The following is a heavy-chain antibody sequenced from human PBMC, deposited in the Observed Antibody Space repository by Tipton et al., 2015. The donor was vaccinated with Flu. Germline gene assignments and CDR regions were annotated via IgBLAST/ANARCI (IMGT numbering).Heavy chain of an antibody. V-gene: IGHV3-48*03. J-gene: IGHJ4*02. Sequence: SLRLSCAASGFTSSSYEMNWVRQAPGKGLEWVSYINRGGDTIYYADSVKGRFTISRDNAKNSVYLQMRSLRVEDTAVYYCARVPRLFTFGGVPPDYWGQGTLVTVSS. CDR1: GFTSSSYE. D-gene: IGHD3-16*01. CDR2: INRGGDTI. CDR3: ARVPRLFTFGGVPPDY.